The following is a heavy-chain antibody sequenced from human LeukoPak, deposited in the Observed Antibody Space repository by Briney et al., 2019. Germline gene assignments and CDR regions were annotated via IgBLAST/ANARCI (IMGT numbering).Heavy chain of an antibody. CDR2: IYSGGST. CDR3: ARDEGT. V-gene: IGHV3-23*03. Sequence: GGSLRLSCAASGFTFDNYAVSWVRQAPGKGLEWVSVIYSGGSTYYADSVKGRFTISRDNSKNTLYLQMNSLRAEDTAVYYCARDEGTWGQGTLVTVSS. CDR1: GFTFDNYA. J-gene: IGHJ5*02.